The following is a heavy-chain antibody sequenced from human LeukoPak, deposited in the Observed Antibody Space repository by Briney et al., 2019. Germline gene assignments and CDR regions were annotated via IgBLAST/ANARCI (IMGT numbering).Heavy chain of an antibody. CDR1: GGSISGFF. J-gene: IGHJ5*02. D-gene: IGHD3-22*01. CDR2: IYSSGNT. CDR3: EGNGGYS. Sequence: SETLSLTCTVSGGSISGFFWSWVRQPPGKGLEWIGFIYSSGNTHYNPSLKSRVTISVDTSKNQFSLKLSSVTAADTAVYYCEGNGGYSWSQGTLVTVSS. V-gene: IGHV4-59*08.